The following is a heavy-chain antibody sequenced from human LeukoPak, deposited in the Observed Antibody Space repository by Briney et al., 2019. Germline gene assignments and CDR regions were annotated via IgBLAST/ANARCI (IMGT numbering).Heavy chain of an antibody. J-gene: IGHJ4*02. D-gene: IGHD6-13*01. Sequence: PGGSLRLSCTDSGNNSDDYGMSWVRQGPRRGLEWVAGINWDGGATAYADSVKGRFTITRDHAKNSLLLQMKSLRAEDTGLYFCARDLSSSWYSLGYWGQGILATVSS. CDR3: ARDLSSSWYSLGY. CDR1: GNNSDDYG. CDR2: INWDGGAT. V-gene: IGHV3-20*04.